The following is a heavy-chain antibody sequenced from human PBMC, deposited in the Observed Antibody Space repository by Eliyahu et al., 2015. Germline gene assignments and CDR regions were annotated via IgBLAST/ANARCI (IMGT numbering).Heavy chain of an antibody. V-gene: IGHV3-30*04. J-gene: IGHJ2*01. CDR1: GFPFSSYA. D-gene: IGHD1-26*01. CDR3: ARETGQSGSFFDL. CDR2: ISYDGRNK. Sequence: QVQLVESGGGVVQPGRSXRLSCXAXGFPFSSYAXHXVRQAPGKGLEWVAVISYDGRNKYYADSXKGRFTISRDNSKNTLYLQMSSLRAEDXAVYYCARETGQSGSFFDLWGRGTLLTVSS.